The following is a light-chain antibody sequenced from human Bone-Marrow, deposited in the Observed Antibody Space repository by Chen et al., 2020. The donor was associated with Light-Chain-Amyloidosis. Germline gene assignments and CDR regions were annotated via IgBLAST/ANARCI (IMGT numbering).Light chain of an antibody. V-gene: IGLV3-25*03. J-gene: IGLJ2*01. CDR3: QSADSSGTYEVI. CDR1: DLPTKY. CDR2: RDT. Sequence: SYELTQTPSVSVSPGQTARITCSGDDLPTKYAYWYQQKPGQAPVLVIHRDTERPSGISERFSGSSAGTTATLTISGVRAEDEADYHCQSADSSGTYEVIFGGGTRLIVL.